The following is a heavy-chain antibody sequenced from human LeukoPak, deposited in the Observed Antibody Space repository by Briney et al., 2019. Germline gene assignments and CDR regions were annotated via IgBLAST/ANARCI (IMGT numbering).Heavy chain of an antibody. CDR3: AKSLYSYDY. CDR1: GYTFTSYG. Sequence: ASVKVSCKASGYTFTSYGISWVRQAPGQGLEWMGWISAYNGNTNYAQKLQGRVTMTTDTSTSTAYMELRSLRAEDTALYYCAKSLYSYDYWGQGTLVTVSS. V-gene: IGHV1-18*01. CDR2: ISAYNGNT. D-gene: IGHD5-18*01. J-gene: IGHJ4*02.